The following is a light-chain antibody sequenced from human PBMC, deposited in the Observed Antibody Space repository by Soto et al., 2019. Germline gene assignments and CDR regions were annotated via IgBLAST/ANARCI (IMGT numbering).Light chain of an antibody. V-gene: IGLV2-14*01. Sequence: QSVLTQPASVSGSPGQSITISCTRSSSDAGGYNFVSWYQQHPGNAPKLMIFEVSNRPSGVSNRFSGSKSGNTASLTISGLQAEDEADYYCSSYTSSSTVVFGGGTKVTVL. CDR1: SSDAGGYNF. J-gene: IGLJ2*01. CDR2: EVS. CDR3: SSYTSSSTVV.